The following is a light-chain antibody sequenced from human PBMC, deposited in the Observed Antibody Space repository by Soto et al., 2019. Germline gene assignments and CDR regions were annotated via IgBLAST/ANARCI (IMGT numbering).Light chain of an antibody. CDR2: EVS. CDR1: TRDVGGYNF. CDR3: SSYTTSSTLACV. J-gene: IGLJ1*01. Sequence: QSALTQPASVSGSPGQSITISCTGTTRDVGGYNFVSWYQHHPGEAPKLMIYEVSNRPSGVSHRFSASKSGNTASLTISGLPPEDEADYYCSSYTTSSTLACVFGTGTKLTVL. V-gene: IGLV2-14*01.